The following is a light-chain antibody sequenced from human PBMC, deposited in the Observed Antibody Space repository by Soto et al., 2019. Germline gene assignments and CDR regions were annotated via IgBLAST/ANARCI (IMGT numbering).Light chain of an antibody. J-gene: IGKJ1*01. Sequence: DIQMTQSPSSLSASVGDRVTITCRASQSISSYLNWYQQKPGKAPKLLIYAASTLQSGVPSNFSGSASGTDFTLTISSLQPEDFATYYCHQTYSIPPTFGQGTKVDI. CDR3: HQTYSIPPT. CDR2: AAS. CDR1: QSISSY. V-gene: IGKV1-39*01.